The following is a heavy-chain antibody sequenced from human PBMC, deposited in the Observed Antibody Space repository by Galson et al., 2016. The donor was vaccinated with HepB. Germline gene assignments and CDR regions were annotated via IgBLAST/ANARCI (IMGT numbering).Heavy chain of an antibody. Sequence: QSGAEAKKPGESLKIPCQGSGYTLTRDWIGRVRQMSGKGLEWMGTNNPCDPDSRYPPPFPGPTTISADKSIRTAYLQWSSLKASDTAMYYCARQYASRRIDYWGQGTLVTVSS. V-gene: IGHV5-51*01. CDR1: GYTLTRDW. J-gene: IGHJ4*02. CDR2: NNPCDPDS. CDR3: ARQYASRRIDY.